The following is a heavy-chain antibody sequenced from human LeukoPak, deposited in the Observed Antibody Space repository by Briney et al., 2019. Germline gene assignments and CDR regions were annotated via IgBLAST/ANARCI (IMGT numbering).Heavy chain of an antibody. D-gene: IGHD4-23*01. Sequence: ASVKVSCKASGYTFTRYYMHWLRQAPGQGLEWMGIINPSGGSTRYAQKFQGRVTMTRDMSTSTDYMELSSLRSEDTAVYYCARDNSVEDTAWWFDPWGQGTLVTVSS. V-gene: IGHV1-46*01. J-gene: IGHJ5*02. CDR1: GYTFTRYY. CDR2: INPSGGST. CDR3: ARDNSVEDTAWWFDP.